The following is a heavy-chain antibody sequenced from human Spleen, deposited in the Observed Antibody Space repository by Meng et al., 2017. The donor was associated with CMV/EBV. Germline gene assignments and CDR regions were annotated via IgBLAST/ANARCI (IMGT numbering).Heavy chain of an antibody. D-gene: IGHD5-18*01. J-gene: IGHJ4*02. CDR1: GFTFSSYA. Sequence: GESLKISCAASGFTFSSYAMSWVRQAPGKGLEWVSAISGSGGSTYYADSVKGRFTISRDNSKNTLYLQMNSLRAEDTAVYYCASRVDTAFRVGYWGQGTLVTVSS. CDR2: ISGSGGST. CDR3: ASRVDTAFRVGY. V-gene: IGHV3-23*01.